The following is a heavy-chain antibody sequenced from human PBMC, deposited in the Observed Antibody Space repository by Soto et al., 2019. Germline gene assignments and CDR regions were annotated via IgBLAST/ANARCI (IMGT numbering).Heavy chain of an antibody. D-gene: IGHD6-6*01. J-gene: IGHJ6*02. Sequence: GGSLRLSCAASGFTFSDYYMSWIRQAPGKGLEWVSYISSSGSTIYYADSVKGRFTISRDNAKNSLYLQMNSLRAEDTAVYYCARAEYSSSSWKSYYYYYYGMDVWGQGTTVTVSS. CDR3: ARAEYSSSSWKSYYYYYYGMDV. CDR2: ISSSGSTI. V-gene: IGHV3-11*01. CDR1: GFTFSDYY.